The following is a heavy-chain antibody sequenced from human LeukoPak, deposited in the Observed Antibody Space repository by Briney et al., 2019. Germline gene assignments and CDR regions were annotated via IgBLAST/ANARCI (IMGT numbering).Heavy chain of an antibody. CDR1: GYTFTGYY. V-gene: IGHV1-2*02. CDR3: ASGLITASPPFSHYQYYMDV. Sequence: GASVKVSCKASGYTFTGYYMHWVRRAPGQGLEWMGWINPNSGGTYYPQKFQGRVTMTRDTSIGTAYMEMSRLRSDDTAAYYCASGLITASPPFSHYQYYMDVWGKGTTVTVSS. D-gene: IGHD1-20*01. CDR2: INPNSGGT. J-gene: IGHJ6*03.